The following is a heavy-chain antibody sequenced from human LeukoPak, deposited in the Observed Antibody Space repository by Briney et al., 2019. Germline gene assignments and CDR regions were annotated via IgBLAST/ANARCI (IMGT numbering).Heavy chain of an antibody. D-gene: IGHD5-18*01. V-gene: IGHV3-30*18. J-gene: IGHJ6*02. CDR1: GFTFSSYG. Sequence: GGSLRLSCAASGFTFSSYGMHWVRQAPGKGLEWVAVISYDGSNKYYADSVKGRFTISRDNSKNTLYLQMNSLRAEDTAVYYCAKDTSRYGYYYYYGMDVWGQGTTVTVSS. CDR3: AKDTSRYGYYYYYGMDV. CDR2: ISYDGSNK.